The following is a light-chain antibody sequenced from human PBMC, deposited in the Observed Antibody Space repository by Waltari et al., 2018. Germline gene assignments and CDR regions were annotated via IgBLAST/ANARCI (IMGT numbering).Light chain of an antibody. CDR2: ASS. CDR3: QQSHTIPVT. V-gene: IGKV1-39*01. CDR1: QSISRY. J-gene: IGKJ5*01. Sequence: DIQMTQSPSSLSASVGARVTITCRASQSISRYLSWYQHKPGKAPKLLIYASSNLQAGVPSRFTGVGSGTDFTLTISSLQPEDFATYYCQQSHTIPVTFGQGTRLDIK.